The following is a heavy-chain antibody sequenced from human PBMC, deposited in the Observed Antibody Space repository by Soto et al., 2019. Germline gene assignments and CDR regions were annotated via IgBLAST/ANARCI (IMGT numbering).Heavy chain of an antibody. CDR1: GFSFSDFG. D-gene: IGHD3-10*01. J-gene: IGHJ3*01. Sequence: QVQLVESGGGVVEPGRSLRLSCAGSGFSFSDFGMHWVRQAPGKGLEWVTVISYDGSNKNFADSVKGRVAISIHTSKNMMYLQMNSMRPEDSAVYYCAKWFGELFDGFHVWGQGTVVTVSS. V-gene: IGHV3-30*18. CDR3: AKWFGELFDGFHV. CDR2: ISYDGSNK.